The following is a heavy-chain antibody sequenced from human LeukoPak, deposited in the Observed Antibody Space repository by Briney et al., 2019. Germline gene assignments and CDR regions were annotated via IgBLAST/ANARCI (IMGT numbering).Heavy chain of an antibody. Sequence: GGSLRLSCAASGFTFSSCGMHWVRQAPGKGLEWVAVIWYDGSNKYYADSVKGRFTISRDNAKNSLYLQMNSLRAEDTAVYYCARGDSSGWYGLVDPWGQGTLVTVSS. D-gene: IGHD6-19*01. CDR2: IWYDGSNK. V-gene: IGHV3-33*01. CDR1: GFTFSSCG. J-gene: IGHJ5*02. CDR3: ARGDSSGWYGLVDP.